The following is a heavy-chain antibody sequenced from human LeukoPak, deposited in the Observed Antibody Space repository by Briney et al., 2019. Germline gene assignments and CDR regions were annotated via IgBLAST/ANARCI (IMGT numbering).Heavy chain of an antibody. D-gene: IGHD3-10*01. CDR1: GGSFSGYY. V-gene: IGHV4-34*01. CDR2: INHSGST. J-gene: IGHJ4*02. Sequence: PSETLSLTCAVYGGSFSGYYWSWIRQPPGKGLEWIGEINHSGSTNYNPSLKSRVTISVDTSKNQFSLKLSSVTAADTAVYYCARGRPTHYYGSGSYYPYWGQGTLVTVSS. CDR3: ARGRPTHYYGSGSYYPY.